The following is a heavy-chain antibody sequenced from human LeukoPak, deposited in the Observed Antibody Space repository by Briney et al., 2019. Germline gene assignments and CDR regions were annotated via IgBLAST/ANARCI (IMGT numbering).Heavy chain of an antibody. D-gene: IGHD2-8*02. J-gene: IGHJ5*02. V-gene: IGHV1-18*01. CDR3: ARIYCTGGVCPINWFDP. Sequence: GASMKVSCKASGYTFTSYGISWVRQAPGQGLEWMGWISAYNGNTNYAQKLQGRVTMTTDTSTSTAYMELRSLRSDDTAVYYCARIYCTGGVCPINWFDPWGQGTLVTVSS. CDR2: ISAYNGNT. CDR1: GYTFTSYG.